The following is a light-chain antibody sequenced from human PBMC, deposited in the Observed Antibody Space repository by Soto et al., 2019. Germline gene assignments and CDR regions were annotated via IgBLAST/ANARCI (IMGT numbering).Light chain of an antibody. J-gene: IGKJ2*01. CDR3: QQYSSSPPKYT. Sequence: EIVLTQSPGTLSLSPGERATLSCRASQSVSSSSLAWYQQKPGQAPRLLIYGASSRATGIPDRFSGSGSGTDFTLTISRLEPEDFAVYYCQQYSSSPPKYTFGQGTQLEIK. V-gene: IGKV3-20*01. CDR2: GAS. CDR1: QSVSSSS.